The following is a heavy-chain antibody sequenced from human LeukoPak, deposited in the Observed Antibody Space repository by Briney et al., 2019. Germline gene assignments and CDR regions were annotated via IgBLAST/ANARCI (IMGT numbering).Heavy chain of an antibody. CDR3: ARVRKTYYYDSSGYDY. D-gene: IGHD3-22*01. V-gene: IGHV4-34*01. J-gene: IGHJ4*02. CDR1: GGSFSGYY. CDR2: IDHSGST. Sequence: PSETLSLTCAVYGGSFSGYYWSWIRQPPGKGLEWIGEIDHSGSTNYNPSLKSRVTISVDTSKNQFSLKLSSVTAADTAVYYCARVRKTYYYDSSGYDYWGQGTLVTVSS.